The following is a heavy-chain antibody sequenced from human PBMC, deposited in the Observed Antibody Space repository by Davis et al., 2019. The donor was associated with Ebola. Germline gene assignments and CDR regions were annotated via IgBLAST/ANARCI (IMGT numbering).Heavy chain of an antibody. CDR1: GFTFSSYS. V-gene: IGHV3-21*01. J-gene: IGHJ4*02. CDR3: ARDLDTAMDLDY. Sequence: PGGSLRLSCVASGFTFSSYSMNWVRQAPGKGLEWVSSISSSSSYIYYADSVKGRFTISRDNAKNSLYLQMNSLRAEDTAVYYCARDLDTAMDLDYWGQGTLVTVSS. CDR2: ISSSSSYI. D-gene: IGHD5-18*01.